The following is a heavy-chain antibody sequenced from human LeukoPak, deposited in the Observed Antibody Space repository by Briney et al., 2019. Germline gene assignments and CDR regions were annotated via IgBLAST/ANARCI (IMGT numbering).Heavy chain of an antibody. Sequence: KPSETLSLTCSVSGYSISNSHVWAWIRQPPGKGLEWIGTIHHSGNTYYNPSLQSRVAVSVDTSRNQFSLRLSSVTAADTGTYYCARIDWTPDCWGQGTLVTVSS. J-gene: IGHJ4*02. CDR1: GYSISNSHV. CDR2: IHHSGNT. D-gene: IGHD3/OR15-3a*01. V-gene: IGHV4-38-2*02. CDR3: ARIDWTPDC.